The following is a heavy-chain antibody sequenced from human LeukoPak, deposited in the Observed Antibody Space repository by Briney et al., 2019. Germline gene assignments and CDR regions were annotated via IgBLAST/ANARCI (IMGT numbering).Heavy chain of an antibody. Sequence: GGSLRLSCAASGFDFGAYDMNLVRQAPGKGLEWVAYFAGSDTTTYYADSVKGRFTISRDNARNSLYLQMNSLRAEDTALYYCTTLGYHLDSWGQGTLVTVSS. CDR2: FAGSDTTT. D-gene: IGHD5-12*01. CDR3: TTLGYHLDS. J-gene: IGHJ4*02. V-gene: IGHV3-48*03. CDR1: GFDFGAYD.